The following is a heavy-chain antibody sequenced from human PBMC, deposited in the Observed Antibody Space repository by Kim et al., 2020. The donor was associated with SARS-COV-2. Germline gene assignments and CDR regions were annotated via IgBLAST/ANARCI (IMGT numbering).Heavy chain of an antibody. V-gene: IGHV1-2*02. CDR2: INPNSGGT. CDR1: GYTFTGYY. J-gene: IGHJ5*02. Sequence: ASVKVSCKASGYTFTGYYMHWVRQAPGQGLEWMGWINPNSGGTNYAQKFQGRVTMTRDTSISTAYMELSRLRSDDTAVYYCATQSSGGGWFDPWGQGTLVTVSS. D-gene: IGHD3-10*01. CDR3: ATQSSGGGWFDP.